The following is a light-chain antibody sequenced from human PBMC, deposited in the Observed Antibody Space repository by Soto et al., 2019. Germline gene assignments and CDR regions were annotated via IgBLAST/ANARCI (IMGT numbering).Light chain of an antibody. V-gene: IGLV2-8*01. Sequence: QSALTQPPSASGSPGQSVTISCTGTSSDVGFYNYVSWYQQHPGKVPKLMVYEVNKPPSGVPDRFSGSKSGNTASLTVSGLQAEDEADYYCTSYAGGNNVFGTGTKVTVL. CDR3: TSYAGGNNV. J-gene: IGLJ1*01. CDR2: EVN. CDR1: SSDVGFYNY.